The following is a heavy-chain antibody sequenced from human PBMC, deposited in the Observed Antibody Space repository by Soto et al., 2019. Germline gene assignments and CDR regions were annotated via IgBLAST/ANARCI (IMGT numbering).Heavy chain of an antibody. CDR2: TKNIGNNYAT. CDR3: ARGGNEYRY. J-gene: IGHJ4*02. Sequence: EVQVVESGGGLVQPGGSLRLSCAASGFTISDHFIDCVRQAPGKGLEWVGRTKNIGNNYATEYAASVKGRFTISRDDSRNSVYLYMNRLKSEDTAVYFCARGGNEYRYWGQGTLVTVSS. V-gene: IGHV3-72*01. D-gene: IGHD5-12*01. CDR1: GFTISDHF.